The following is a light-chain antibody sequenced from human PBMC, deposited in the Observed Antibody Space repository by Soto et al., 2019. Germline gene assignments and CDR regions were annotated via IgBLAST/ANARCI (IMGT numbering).Light chain of an antibody. CDR1: SSNIGAGYD. V-gene: IGLV1-40*01. CDR2: GNS. Sequence: QAVVTQPPSVSGAPGQRVTISCTGSSSNIGAGYDVHWYQQLPGTAPKLLIYGNSNRPSGVPDRFSGSKSGTSASLAITGLQVEDEADYYCQSYDSSLSGHWLFGGGTKVTVL. J-gene: IGLJ2*01. CDR3: QSYDSSLSGHWL.